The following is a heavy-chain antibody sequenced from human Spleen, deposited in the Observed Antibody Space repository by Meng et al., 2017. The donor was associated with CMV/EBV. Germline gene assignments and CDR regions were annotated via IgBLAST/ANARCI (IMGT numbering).Heavy chain of an antibody. Sequence: GESLKISCAASGFTFSEAWMSWVRQAPGKGLEGVGRIKSKADGGTTDYAAPVKGRFTISRDDSKNTLYLQMNSLKTEDTAVYYCTTGGYFDYWGQGTLVTVSS. CDR2: IKSKADGGTT. J-gene: IGHJ4*02. V-gene: IGHV3-15*01. CDR1: GFTFSEAW. CDR3: TTGGYFDY.